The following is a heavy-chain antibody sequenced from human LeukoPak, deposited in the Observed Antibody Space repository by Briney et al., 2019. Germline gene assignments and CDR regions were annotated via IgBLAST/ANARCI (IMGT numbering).Heavy chain of an antibody. J-gene: IGHJ4*02. D-gene: IGHD2-21*01. CDR2: IYENGGTT. CDR1: GFTFRSHA. Sequence: GGSLRLSCVGSGFTFRSHAMSWVRQAPEKGLEFASGIYENGGTTYYADSVKGRFSISRDNSKNTLYLQMDSLRGEDTAVYYCAKDFRIGYSAHFDYWGQGALVTVSS. CDR3: AKDFRIGYSAHFDY. V-gene: IGHV3-23*01.